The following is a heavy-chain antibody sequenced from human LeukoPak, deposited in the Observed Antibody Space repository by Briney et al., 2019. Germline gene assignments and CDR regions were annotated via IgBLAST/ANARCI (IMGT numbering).Heavy chain of an antibody. V-gene: IGHV4-39*07. J-gene: IGHJ3*02. CDR1: GGSISSSSYY. CDR3: ARRKDITMIGAFDI. Sequence: SETLSLTCTVSGGSISSSSYYWGWIRQPPGKGLEWIGSIYYSGSTYYNPSLKSRVTISVDTSKNQFSLKLSSVTAADTAVYYCARRKDITMIGAFDIWGQGTMVTVSS. CDR2: IYYSGST. D-gene: IGHD3-22*01.